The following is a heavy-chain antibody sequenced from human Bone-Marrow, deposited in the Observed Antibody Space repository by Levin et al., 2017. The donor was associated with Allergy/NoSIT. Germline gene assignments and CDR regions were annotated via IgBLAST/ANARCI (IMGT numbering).Heavy chain of an antibody. Sequence: GESLKISCKGSGYSFTNYWIGWVRQTPGKGLDWMGIIYPGDSDTRYSPSFQGQVTISVDKSISTAYVQWSSLKASDTAMYYCFTAFFYNLATDSSESFDLWGQGTMVTVSS. D-gene: IGHD3-3*02. CDR3: FTAFFYNLATDSSESFDL. CDR1: GYSFTNYW. V-gene: IGHV5-51*01. J-gene: IGHJ3*01. CDR2: IYPGDSDT.